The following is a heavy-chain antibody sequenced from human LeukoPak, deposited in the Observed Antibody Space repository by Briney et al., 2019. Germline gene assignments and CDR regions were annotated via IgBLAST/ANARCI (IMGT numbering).Heavy chain of an antibody. CDR2: IYYSGST. Sequence: SETLSLTCTVSGGSISSYYWSWTRQPPGKGLEWIGYIYYSGSTNYNPSLKSRVTISVDTSKNQFSLKLSSVTAADTAVYYCARGVAAVTDNWFDPWGQGTLVTVSS. D-gene: IGHD6-13*01. CDR3: ARGVAAVTDNWFDP. V-gene: IGHV4-59*01. CDR1: GGSISSYY. J-gene: IGHJ5*02.